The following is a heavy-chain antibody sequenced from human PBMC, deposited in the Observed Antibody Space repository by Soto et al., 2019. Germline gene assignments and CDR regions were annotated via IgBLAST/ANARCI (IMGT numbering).Heavy chain of an antibody. V-gene: IGHV1-3*01. Sequence: ASVKVSCKASGYTFTSYAMHWVRQAPGQRLEWMGWINAGNGNTKYSQKFQGRVTVTRDTSASTAYMELSSLRSEDTAVYYCARDPPGLTLYYYYGMDVWGQGTTVTVSS. CDR1: GYTFTSYA. J-gene: IGHJ6*02. D-gene: IGHD7-27*01. CDR2: INAGNGNT. CDR3: ARDPPGLTLYYYYGMDV.